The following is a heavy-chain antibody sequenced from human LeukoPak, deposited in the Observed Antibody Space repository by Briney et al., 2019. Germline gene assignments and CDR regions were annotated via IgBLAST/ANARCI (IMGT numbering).Heavy chain of an antibody. J-gene: IGHJ2*01. D-gene: IGHD6-13*01. Sequence: GGTLRLSCAASGITFSTYGMSWVRQAPGKGLEWVSAISGSGGSTYYADSVKGRFTISRENAKNSLYLQMNSPRAGDTAVYCARAAYSSTWYSRYFDLWGRGTLVTVSS. CDR2: ISGSGGST. V-gene: IGHV3-23*01. CDR1: GITFSTYG. CDR3: RAAYSSTWYSRYFDL.